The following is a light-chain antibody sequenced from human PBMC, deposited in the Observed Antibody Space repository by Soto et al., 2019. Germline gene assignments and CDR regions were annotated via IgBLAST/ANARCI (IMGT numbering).Light chain of an antibody. Sequence: SYEGTQPPSGSVAPGQTASITWWGNNIGSKSVHWYQQKPGQAPVLVVDDDSDRPSGIPERFSGSNSGNTATLTISRVEAGYEAYYFCKVWDSSSKQVFATGVKVIVL. CDR1: NIGSKS. CDR3: KVWDSSSKQV. CDR2: DDS. J-gene: IGLJ1*01. V-gene: IGLV3-21*02.